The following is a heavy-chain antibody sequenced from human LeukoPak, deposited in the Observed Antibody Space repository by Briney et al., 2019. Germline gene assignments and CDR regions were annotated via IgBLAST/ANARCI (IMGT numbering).Heavy chain of an antibody. Sequence: SETLSLTCTVSGGSISSYYWSWIRQPPGKGLEWIGYIYYSGSTNYNPSLKSRVTISVDTSKNQFSLKLSSVTAADTAVYYCARAGHYDFWNGYLHPYYYYGMDVWGQGTTVTVSS. CDR1: GGSISSYY. V-gene: IGHV4-59*01. CDR2: IYYSGST. D-gene: IGHD3-3*01. CDR3: ARAGHYDFWNGYLHPYYYYGMDV. J-gene: IGHJ6*02.